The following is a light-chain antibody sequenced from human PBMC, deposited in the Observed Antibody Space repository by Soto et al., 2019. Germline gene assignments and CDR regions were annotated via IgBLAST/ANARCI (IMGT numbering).Light chain of an antibody. CDR1: QSLVHSDGNTY. J-gene: IGKJ2*01. Sequence: DVVMTQSPLSLPVTLGQPASISCRSSQSLVHSDGNTYLNWVQQRPGQSPRRLIYKVSNLPSGVLDRFSGSVSGTAFTLKITRVEAEDVALYFCVQATHWPYTFGQGTKLEIK. V-gene: IGKV2-30*02. CDR2: KVS. CDR3: VQATHWPYT.